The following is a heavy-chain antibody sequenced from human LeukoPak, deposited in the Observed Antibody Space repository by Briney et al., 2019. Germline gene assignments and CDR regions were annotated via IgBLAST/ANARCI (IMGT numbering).Heavy chain of an antibody. J-gene: IGHJ4*02. V-gene: IGHV4-39*01. CDR1: GGSISSSSYY. Sequence: SETLSLTCTVSGGSISSSSYYWGRIRQPPGKGLVWIGSIYYTANTYYNSSLKSRVTISVDTSKNQFSLKLSSVTAADSAVYYCARRDHYDSSGYFDYWGQGTLVTVSS. CDR3: ARRDHYDSSGYFDY. D-gene: IGHD3-22*01. CDR2: IYYTANT.